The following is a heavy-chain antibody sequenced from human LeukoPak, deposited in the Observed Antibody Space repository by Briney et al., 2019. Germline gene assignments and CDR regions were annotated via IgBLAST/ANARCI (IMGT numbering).Heavy chain of an antibody. CDR3: ARRADTAMALFAFDI. J-gene: IGHJ3*02. CDR1: GYTFTSYG. D-gene: IGHD5-18*01. V-gene: IGHV1-18*01. CDR2: ISAYNGNT. Sequence: GASVKVSCKASGYTFTSYGISWVRQAPGQGLEWMGWISAYNGNTNYAQKLQGRVTMTTDTSTSTAYMELRSLRSDDTAVYYCARRADTAMALFAFDIWGQGTMVTVSS.